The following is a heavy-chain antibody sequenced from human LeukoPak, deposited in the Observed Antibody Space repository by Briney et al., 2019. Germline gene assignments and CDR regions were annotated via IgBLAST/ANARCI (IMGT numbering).Heavy chain of an antibody. D-gene: IGHD1-26*01. Sequence: GASVKVSCKASGYTLTGYYMHWVRQAPGQGLEWMGQINPNTGGTNYAQKFQGRVTMTRDTSISTAYLDLTSLRSDDTAVYYCARDSVMGAKWGQGTPVTVSS. CDR1: GYTLTGYY. J-gene: IGHJ4*02. CDR3: ARDSVMGAK. CDR2: INPNTGGT. V-gene: IGHV1-2*06.